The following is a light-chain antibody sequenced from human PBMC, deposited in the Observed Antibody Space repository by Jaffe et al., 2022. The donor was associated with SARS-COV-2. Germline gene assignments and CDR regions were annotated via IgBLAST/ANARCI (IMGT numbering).Light chain of an antibody. CDR3: QQSYNDPYT. CDR2: SAS. CDR1: QHIDNY. Sequence: DIQMTQSASSLSASVGDRVTITCRSSQHIDNYLNWYQQKRGKVPQLLIYSASTLQSGVPSRFSGSGSGTDFTLTISSLQPEDFATYYCQQSYNDPYTFGQGTKLEI. J-gene: IGKJ2*01. V-gene: IGKV1-39*01.